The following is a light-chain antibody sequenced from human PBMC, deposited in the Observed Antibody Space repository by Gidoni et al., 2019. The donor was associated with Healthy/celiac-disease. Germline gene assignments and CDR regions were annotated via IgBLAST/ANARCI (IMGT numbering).Light chain of an antibody. V-gene: IGKV1-5*01. J-gene: IGKJ5*01. CDR1: QSISSW. CDR3: QQYNSYSRT. Sequence: DIQMPQPPSTLSSAVGDRVTITCRASQSISSWLAWYQQKPGKAPKLLIYDAPCLKSGVPPRFSGSGSGTEFTLTSSSLQPDDFATYYCQQYNSYSRTFGQGTRLEIK. CDR2: DAP.